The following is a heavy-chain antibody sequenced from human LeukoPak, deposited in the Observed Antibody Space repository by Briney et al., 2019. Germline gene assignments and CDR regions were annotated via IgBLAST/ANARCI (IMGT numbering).Heavy chain of an antibody. CDR2: ISSSSSYI. CDR3: ASNSYDSSGYYYS. CDR1: GFTFSAYH. D-gene: IGHD3-22*01. V-gene: IGHV3-21*01. J-gene: IGHJ4*02. Sequence: AGGSLRLSCAASGFTFSAYHINWVRQAPGKGLEWVSSISSSSSYIYYADSVKGRFTISRDNAKNSLYLQMNSLRAEDTAVYYCASNSYDSSGYYYSWGLGTLVTVSS.